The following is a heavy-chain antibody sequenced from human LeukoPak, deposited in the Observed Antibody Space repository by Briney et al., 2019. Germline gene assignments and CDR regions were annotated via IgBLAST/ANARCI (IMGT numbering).Heavy chain of an antibody. CDR2: ISHSENT. V-gene: IGHV4-34*01. D-gene: IGHD3-22*01. J-gene: IGHJ6*02. CDR1: GGSFSGYY. CDR3: ARGPRYYYDRGGLYYRYFYNGVDV. Sequence: PSETLSLTCAVYGGSFSGYYWSWIRQPPGKGLEWIGEISHSENTNYNPSLKSRVTMSVDTSKNQFSLKVRSVTAADTAVYYCARGPRYYYDRGGLYYRYFYNGVDVWGQGTTVTVSS.